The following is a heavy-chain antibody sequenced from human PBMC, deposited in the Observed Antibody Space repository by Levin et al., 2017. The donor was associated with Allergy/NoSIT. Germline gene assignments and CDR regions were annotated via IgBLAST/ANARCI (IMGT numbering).Heavy chain of an antibody. CDR2: ISYDGSNK. V-gene: IGHV3-30-3*01. CDR1: GFTFSSYA. D-gene: IGHD2-2*02. CDR3: ARAPYTYCSSTSCYNSVYFDL. Sequence: GGSLRLSCAASGFTFSSYAMHWVRQAPGKGLEWVAVISYDGSNKYYADSVKGRFTISRDNSKNTLYLQMNSLRAEDTAVYYCARAPYTYCSSTSCYNSVYFDLWGRGTLVTVSS. J-gene: IGHJ2*01.